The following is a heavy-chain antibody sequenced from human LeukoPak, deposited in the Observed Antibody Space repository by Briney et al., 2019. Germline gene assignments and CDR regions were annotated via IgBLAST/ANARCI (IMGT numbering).Heavy chain of an antibody. CDR2: INPNSGGT. V-gene: IGHV1-2*04. CDR1: GYTFTGYY. J-gene: IGHJ4*02. Sequence: AASVKVSCKASGYTFTGYYMHWVRQAPGQGLEWMGWINPNSGGTNYAQKFQGWVTMTRETSISTAYMELSRLRSDDTAVYYCARDMELERPWVLGYWGQGTLVTVSS. CDR3: ARDMELERPWVLGY. D-gene: IGHD1-1*01.